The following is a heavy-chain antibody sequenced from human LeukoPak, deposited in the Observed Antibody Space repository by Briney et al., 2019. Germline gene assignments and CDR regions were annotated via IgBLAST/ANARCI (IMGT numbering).Heavy chain of an antibody. CDR1: GFTFNSYS. CDR3: ASPTYYYDSSGYYPRPSDAFDI. CDR2: ISSSSSTI. Sequence: GGSLRLSCAASGFTFNSYSMNWVRQAPGKGLEWVSYISSSSSTIYYADSVKGRFTISRDNSKNTLYLQMNSLRAEDTAVYYCASPTYYYDSSGYYPRPSDAFDIWGQGTMVTVSS. D-gene: IGHD3-22*01. J-gene: IGHJ3*02. V-gene: IGHV3-48*01.